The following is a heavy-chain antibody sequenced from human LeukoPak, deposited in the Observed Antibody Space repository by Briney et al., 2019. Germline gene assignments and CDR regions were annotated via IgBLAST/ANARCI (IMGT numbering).Heavy chain of an antibody. CDR3: ARDFHGSGSYYPAYYYYYMDV. Sequence: SSETLSLTCTVSGGSISSYYWSWIRQPPGKGLEWIGYIYYSGSTNYNPSLKSRVTISVDTSKNQFSLKLSSVTAADTAVYYCARDFHGSGSYYPAYYYYYMDVWGKGTTVTISS. CDR2: IYYSGST. J-gene: IGHJ6*03. D-gene: IGHD3-10*01. CDR1: GGSISSYY. V-gene: IGHV4-59*01.